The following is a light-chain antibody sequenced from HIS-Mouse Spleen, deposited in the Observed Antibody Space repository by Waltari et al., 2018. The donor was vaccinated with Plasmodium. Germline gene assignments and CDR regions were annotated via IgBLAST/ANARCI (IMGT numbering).Light chain of an antibody. Sequence: EIVLTQSPGTLSLSPGERATLSCRARQSVSSSYLAWYQQKPGQAPRLLILGASSRATGIPDRFRGSGSGTDFTLTISRLEPEDFAVYYCQQYGSSPITFGQGTRLEIK. V-gene: IGKV3-20*01. CDR2: GAS. CDR1: QSVSSSY. CDR3: QQYGSSPIT. J-gene: IGKJ5*01.